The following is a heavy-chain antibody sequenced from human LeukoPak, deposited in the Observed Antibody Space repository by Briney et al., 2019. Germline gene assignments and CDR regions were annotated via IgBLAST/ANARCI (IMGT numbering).Heavy chain of an antibody. V-gene: IGHV3-66*01. D-gene: IGHD3-22*01. CDR2: IYSGGST. Sequence: GGSLRLSCAASGFTVSSNYMSWVRQAPGKGLEWVSVIYSGGSTYYADSVKGRFTISRDNSKNTLYLQMNSLRAEDTAVYYCATSTYYYDSSGNDAFDIWGQGTMVTVSS. J-gene: IGHJ3*02. CDR1: GFTVSSNY. CDR3: ATSTYYYDSSGNDAFDI.